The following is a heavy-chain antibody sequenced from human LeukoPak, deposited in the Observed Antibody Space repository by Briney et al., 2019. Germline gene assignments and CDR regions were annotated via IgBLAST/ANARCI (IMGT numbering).Heavy chain of an antibody. V-gene: IGHV3-23*01. J-gene: IGHJ4*02. D-gene: IGHD6-13*01. CDR1: GFTFNNYA. Sequence: GGSLRLSCEASGFTFNNYAMSWVRQAPGKGLEWVSDISGSGSNLYYADSVKGRFTISRDNSRNTLYLQMNSLRVDDTARYYCAKHKDSSNWFLQDFWGQGVSVTVSS. CDR3: AKHKDSSNWFLQDF. CDR2: ISGSGSNL.